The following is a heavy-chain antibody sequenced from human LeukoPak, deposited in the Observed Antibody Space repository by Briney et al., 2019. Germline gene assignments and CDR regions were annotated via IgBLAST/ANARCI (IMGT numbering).Heavy chain of an antibody. CDR3: ARDPRNIGLAP. CDR2: NNGDGSTT. J-gene: IGHJ5*02. CDR1: GFSLSGYW. D-gene: IGHD5-12*01. V-gene: IGHV3-74*01. Sequence: GGSLRLSCVAAGFSLSGYWMYWVRQAPGKGLMYISRNNGDGSTTNYADLVKGRFTMSRDNVKNTLYLQMNSLRAEDTAVYYCARDPRNIGLAPWGQGTMVTVSS.